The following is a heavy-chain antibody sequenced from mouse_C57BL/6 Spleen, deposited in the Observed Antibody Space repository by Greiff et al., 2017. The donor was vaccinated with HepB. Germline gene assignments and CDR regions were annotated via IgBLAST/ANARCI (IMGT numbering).Heavy chain of an antibody. Sequence: EVHLVESEGGLVQPGSSMKLSCTASGFTFSDYYMAWVRQVPEKGLEWVANINYDGSSTYYLDSLKSRFIISRDNAKNILYLQMSSLKSEDTATYYCARESVYYNNWRYFDYWGQGTTLTVSS. CDR1: GFTFSDYY. CDR3: ARESVYYNNWRYFDY. V-gene: IGHV5-16*01. CDR2: INYDGSST. D-gene: IGHD2-1*01. J-gene: IGHJ2*01.